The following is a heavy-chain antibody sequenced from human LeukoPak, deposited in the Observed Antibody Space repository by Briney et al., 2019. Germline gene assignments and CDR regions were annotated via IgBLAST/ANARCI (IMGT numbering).Heavy chain of an antibody. J-gene: IGHJ4*02. CDR3: ARGVRGYSYGSDY. CDR2: IYHSGHT. Sequence: SETLSLTCTVSGASISSDYWSWIRQPPGKGLEWIGYIYHSGHTMSNPSLKSRVTMSVDTSKNQFSLKLSSVTAADTAVYYCARGVRGYSYGSDYWGQGTLVTVSS. V-gene: IGHV4-59*12. CDR1: GASISSDY. D-gene: IGHD5-18*01.